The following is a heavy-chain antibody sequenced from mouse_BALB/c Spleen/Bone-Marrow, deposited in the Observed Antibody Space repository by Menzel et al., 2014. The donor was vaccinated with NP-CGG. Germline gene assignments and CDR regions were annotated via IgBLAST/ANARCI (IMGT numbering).Heavy chain of an antibody. Sequence: QVQLQQSGSVLVRPGASVKLSCKASGYTFTSSWMHWAKQRPGQGLEWIGEIHPNTDNTNYDEKFKGKATLTVDTSSSTAYVDLSSLTSEDSAVYYCAKHHRSAYYFDYWGKGPTLPVPP. V-gene: IGHV1S130*01. CDR3: AKHHRSAYYFDY. D-gene: IGHD2-14*01. J-gene: IGHJ2*01. CDR2: IHPNTDNT. CDR1: GYTFTSSW.